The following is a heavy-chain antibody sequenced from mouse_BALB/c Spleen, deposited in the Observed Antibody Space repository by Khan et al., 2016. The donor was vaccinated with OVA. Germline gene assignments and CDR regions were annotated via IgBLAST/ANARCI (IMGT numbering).Heavy chain of an antibody. V-gene: IGHV5-6-3*01. CDR3: ARMARTIN. J-gene: IGHJ2*01. Sequence: EVELVESGGGLLQPGGSLKLSCAASGFSFSSDGTSYGRQTLHKRLLVCITYISNGGSTNYPHSLKGRFSISRDNAKNTLYLQMSSLKSEDTAMYYCARMARTINWGQGTTLTVSS. CDR2: YISNGGST. CDR1: GFSFSSDG.